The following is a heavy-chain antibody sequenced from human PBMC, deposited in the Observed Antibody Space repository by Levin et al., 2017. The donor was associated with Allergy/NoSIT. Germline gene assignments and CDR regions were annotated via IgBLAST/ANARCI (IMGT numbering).Heavy chain of an antibody. CDR3: ARDLYFGDSVANHAFDV. CDR1: GFNFRAYT. J-gene: IGHJ3*01. CDR2: FLPSSPLL. D-gene: IGHD4-17*01. V-gene: IGHV3-21*01. Sequence: SLLLSFFSPGFNFRAYTMSWVRQAPGPFLPFLSSFLPSSPLLFHGDSVKGRFTISRDNAKESLYLQLNTLRAEDTALYYCARDLYFGDSVANHAFDVWGQGTTVTVSS.